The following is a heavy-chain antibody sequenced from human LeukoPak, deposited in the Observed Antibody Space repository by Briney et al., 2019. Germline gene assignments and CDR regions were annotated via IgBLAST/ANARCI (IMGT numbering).Heavy chain of an antibody. CDR3: AKETGASYDYPLDY. CDR1: GFTFTTYA. D-gene: IGHD5-18*01. V-gene: IGHV3-23*01. Sequence: GGSLRLSCAASGFTFTTYAMSWVRQAPGEGLEWVSTISGSGAYTFYADSVKGRVTISRDNSKNTLYLQMNSLRDEDTAVYYCAKETGASYDYPLDYWGQGTLVTVSS. CDR2: ISGSGAYT. J-gene: IGHJ4*02.